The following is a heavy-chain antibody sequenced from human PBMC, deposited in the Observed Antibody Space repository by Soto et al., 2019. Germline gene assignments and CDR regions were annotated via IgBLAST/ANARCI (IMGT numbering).Heavy chain of an antibody. D-gene: IGHD2-2*01. Sequence: AASLKVSCKASGYTFTSYARNCLRQAPGQRLEWMGWINAGNGNTKYSQKFQGRVTITRDTSASTAYMELSSLRSEDTAVYYCARAPLVVPAAMGVYWGQGTLVTVSS. CDR2: INAGNGNT. CDR3: ARAPLVVPAAMGVY. CDR1: GYTFTSYA. V-gene: IGHV1-3*01. J-gene: IGHJ4*02.